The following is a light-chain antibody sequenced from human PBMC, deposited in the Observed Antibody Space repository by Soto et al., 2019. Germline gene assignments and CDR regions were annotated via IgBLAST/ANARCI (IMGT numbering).Light chain of an antibody. V-gene: IGLV1-40*01. CDR1: SSNIGAGYD. J-gene: IGLJ3*02. CDR2: GNS. CDR3: QSYDSSLSGWV. Sequence: QSVLTQPPSVSGAPGQRVTISCTGSSSNIGAGYDVHWYQQLPGTSPKLLISGNSNRPSGVPDRFSGSKSGTSGSLAITGIHAEDEADYYCQSYDSSLSGWVFGGGTKLTVL.